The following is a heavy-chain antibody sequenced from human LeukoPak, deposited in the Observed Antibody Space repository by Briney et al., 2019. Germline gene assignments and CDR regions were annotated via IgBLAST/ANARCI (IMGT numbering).Heavy chain of an antibody. J-gene: IGHJ3*02. D-gene: IGHD3-22*01. V-gene: IGHV3-33*01. CDR2: IWYDGSNK. CDR3: ARKGITMIVADAFDI. CDR1: GFTFSSYG. Sequence: GGSLRLSCAASGFTFSSYGMHWVRQSPGKGLEWVAVIWYDGSNKYYADSVKGRFTISRDNSKNTLYLQMNSLRAEGTAVYYCARKGITMIVADAFDIWGQGTMVTVSS.